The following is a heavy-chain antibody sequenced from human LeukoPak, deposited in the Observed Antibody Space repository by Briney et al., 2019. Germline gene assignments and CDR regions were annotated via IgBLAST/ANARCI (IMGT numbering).Heavy chain of an antibody. CDR2: MNPNSGNT. V-gene: IGHV1-8*01. D-gene: IGHD6-6*01. J-gene: IGHJ6*03. CDR3: ARALYSSSIRFYYYMDV. CDR1: GYTFTSYD. Sequence: ASVKVSCKASGYTFTSYDINWVRQATGQGLEWMGWMNPNSGNTDYAQKFQGRVTMTRNTSISTAYMELSSLRSEDTAVYYCARALYSSSIRFYYYMDVWGKGTTVTVSS.